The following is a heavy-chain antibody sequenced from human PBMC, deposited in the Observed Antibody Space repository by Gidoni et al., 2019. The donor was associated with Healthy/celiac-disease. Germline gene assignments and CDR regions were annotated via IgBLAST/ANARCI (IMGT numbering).Heavy chain of an antibody. CDR1: GGSISSYY. Sequence: QVQLQESGPGLVKPSETLSLTFTVSGGSISSYYWSWIRQPPGKGLEWIGYIYYSGSTNYNPSLKSRVTISVDTSKNQFSLKLSSVTAADTAVYYCARGVGPFDYWGQGTLVTVSS. CDR3: ARGVGPFDY. J-gene: IGHJ4*02. D-gene: IGHD1-26*01. V-gene: IGHV4-59*01. CDR2: IYYSGST.